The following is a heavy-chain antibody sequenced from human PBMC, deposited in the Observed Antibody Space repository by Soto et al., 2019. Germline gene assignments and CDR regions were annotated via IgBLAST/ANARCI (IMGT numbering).Heavy chain of an antibody. CDR1: GFTFSSYA. V-gene: IGHV3-23*01. J-gene: IGHJ4*02. Sequence: GVSLRLSCAASGFTFSSYAMSWVRQAPGKGLEWVSAISGSGGSTYYADSVKGRFTIFRDNSKNTLYLQMNSVRAEDTVVYYCAKDADTSYYDSSGYTFEYWGQGTLVTVSS. CDR3: AKDADTSYYDSSGYTFEY. CDR2: ISGSGGST. D-gene: IGHD3-22*01.